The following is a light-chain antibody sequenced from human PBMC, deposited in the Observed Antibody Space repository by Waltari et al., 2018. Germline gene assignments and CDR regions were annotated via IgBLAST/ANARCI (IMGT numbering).Light chain of an antibody. CDR3: QAWDSSTYVV. CDR2: QDS. CDR1: KLGDKY. V-gene: IGLV3-1*01. J-gene: IGLJ2*01. Sequence: SYELTQPPSVSVSPGQTASITCSGDKLGDKYPSWYQQKPGQSPVLVIYQDSKRPSGIPERFSGSNSGNTATLTISGTQAMDEADYYCQAWDSSTYVVFGGGTKLTVL.